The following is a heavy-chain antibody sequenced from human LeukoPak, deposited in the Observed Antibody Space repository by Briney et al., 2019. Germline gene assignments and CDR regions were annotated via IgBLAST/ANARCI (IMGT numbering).Heavy chain of an antibody. CDR2: IIPIFGTA. D-gene: IGHD3/OR15-3a*01. Sequence: SVKVSCKASGGTFSSYAISWVRQAPGQGLEWMGGIIPIFGTANYAQKFQGRVAITTDESTSTAYMELSSLRSEDTAVYYCASPGTSLDAFDIWGQGTMVTVSS. CDR1: GGTFSSYA. V-gene: IGHV1-69*05. J-gene: IGHJ3*02. CDR3: ASPGTSLDAFDI.